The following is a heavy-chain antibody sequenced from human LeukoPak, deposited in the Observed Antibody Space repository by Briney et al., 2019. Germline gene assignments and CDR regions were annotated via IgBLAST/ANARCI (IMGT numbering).Heavy chain of an antibody. CDR2: IIPIFGTA. D-gene: IGHD6-13*01. Sequence: VASVKVSCKASGGTFSSYAISWVRQAPGQGLEWMGGIIPIFGTANYAQKFQGRVTITTDESTSTAYMELSSLRSEDTAVYYCARSDYSGSWHSPEDNWGQGTLVTVSS. V-gene: IGHV1-69*05. CDR1: GGTFSSYA. J-gene: IGHJ4*02. CDR3: ARSDYSGSWHSPEDN.